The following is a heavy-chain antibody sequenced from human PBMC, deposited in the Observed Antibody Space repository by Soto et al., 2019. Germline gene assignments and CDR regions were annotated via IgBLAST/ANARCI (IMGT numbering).Heavy chain of an antibody. D-gene: IGHD2-21*02. CDR3: ATLRRQGDRDDY. CDR2: IIPIFGTA. V-gene: IGHV1-69*13. J-gene: IGHJ4*02. Sequence: SVKVSCKASGGTFSSYAISWVRQAPGQGLEWMGGIIPIFGTANYAQKFQGRVTITADESTSTAYMELSSLRSEDTAVYYCATLRRQGDRDDYWGQGTLVTVSS. CDR1: GGTFSSYA.